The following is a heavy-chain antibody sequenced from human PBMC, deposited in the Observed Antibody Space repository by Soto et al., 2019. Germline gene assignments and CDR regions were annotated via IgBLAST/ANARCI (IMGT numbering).Heavy chain of an antibody. CDR3: ARRFDWFDP. Sequence: EVQVVESGGGLAQPGGSLRLSCAASGFTFSSYGMTWVRQAPGKGLEWVSSISGSGDRTYYAASVKGRFTISRDNSKNTLYLQMNSLRAEDTDVYYCARRFDWFDPWGQGTLVTVSS. CDR2: ISGSGDRT. CDR1: GFTFSSYG. V-gene: IGHV3-23*04. D-gene: IGHD3-3*01. J-gene: IGHJ5*02.